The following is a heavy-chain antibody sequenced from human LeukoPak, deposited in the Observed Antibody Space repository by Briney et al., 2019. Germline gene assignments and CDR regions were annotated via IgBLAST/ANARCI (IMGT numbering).Heavy chain of an antibody. J-gene: IGHJ4*02. CDR3: AQASWVSNADAVL. CDR1: GFTFSSYA. V-gene: IGHV3-23*01. CDR2: LRGNGDT. D-gene: IGHD1-1*01. Sequence: EGSLRLSCAASGFTFSSYAMSWVREAPARGLEWVSSLRGNGDTFYADSVKGRFTLSRDDSRNTVYLQLNNLRVEDTAIYYCAQASWVSNADAVLWGQGTVVTVSS.